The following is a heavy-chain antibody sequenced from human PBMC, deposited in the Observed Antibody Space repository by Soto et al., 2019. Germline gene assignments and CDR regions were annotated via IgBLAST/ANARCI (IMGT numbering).Heavy chain of an antibody. Sequence: GGSLRLSCAASGFTFSSYGMHWVRQAPGKGLEWVAVISYDGSNKYNADSVKGRFPISRDNSKNKLYLQMNSLRAEDTAVYYCGPHCSGGSFYTWGQGTLVTVSS. CDR1: GFTFSSYG. J-gene: IGHJ5*02. CDR3: GPHCSGGSFYT. V-gene: IGHV3-30*03. CDR2: ISYDGSNK. D-gene: IGHD2-15*01.